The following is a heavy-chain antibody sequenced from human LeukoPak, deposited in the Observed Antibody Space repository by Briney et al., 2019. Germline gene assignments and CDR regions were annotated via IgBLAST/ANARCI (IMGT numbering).Heavy chain of an antibody. V-gene: IGHV3-23*01. CDR2: LSGSDGTT. CDR1: GFTFSSYG. D-gene: IGHD6-19*01. CDR3: AKRAPLYSSAPGNYFDS. J-gene: IGHJ4*02. Sequence: GGSLRLSCAASGFTFSSYGMSWVRQAPGKGLEWVSTLSGSDGTTYYAGSVKGRFAVSRDNTKNTFYLQMNSLRAEDTAVYYCAKRAPLYSSAPGNYFDSWGQGTLVTVSS.